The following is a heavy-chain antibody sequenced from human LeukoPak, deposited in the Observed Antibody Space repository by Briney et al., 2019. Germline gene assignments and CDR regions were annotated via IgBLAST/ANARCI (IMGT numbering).Heavy chain of an antibody. J-gene: IGHJ5*02. CDR1: GFTFSSYG. Sequence: GGTLRLSCAASGFTFSSYGMSWVRQAPGKGLEWVSAISGSGGSTYYADSVKGRFTISRDNSKNTLYLQVNSLRAEDTAVYYCAKDDGPIMFSSWGQGTLVTVSS. D-gene: IGHD3-16*01. CDR2: ISGSGGST. V-gene: IGHV3-23*01. CDR3: AKDDGPIMFSS.